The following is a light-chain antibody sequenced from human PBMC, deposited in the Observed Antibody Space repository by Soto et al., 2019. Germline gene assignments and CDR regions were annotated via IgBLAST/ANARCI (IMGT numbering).Light chain of an antibody. V-gene: IGKV4-1*01. CDR3: QQYYSTPLT. CDR2: WAS. Sequence: VMTQSPLSLPVTLGQPASISCRSSQSLVYSDGNTYLAWYQQKPGQPPKLLIYWASTRESGVPDRFSGSGSGTDFTLTISSLQAEDVAVYYCQQYYSTPLTFGGGTKVDIK. CDR1: QSLVYSDGNTY. J-gene: IGKJ4*01.